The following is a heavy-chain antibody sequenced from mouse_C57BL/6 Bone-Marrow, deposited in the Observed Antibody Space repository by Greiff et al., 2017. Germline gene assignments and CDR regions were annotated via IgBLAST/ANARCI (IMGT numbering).Heavy chain of an antibody. D-gene: IGHD1-1*01. V-gene: IGHV1-78*01. CDR3: AREGDYYNYYAMDY. J-gene: IGHJ4*01. CDR2: IYPRDGST. CDR1: GYTFTDHT. Sequence: VKLMESDAELVKPGASVKISCKVSGYTFTDHTIHWMKQRPEQGLEWIGYIYPRDGSTKYNEKFKGKATLTADKSSSTAYMQLNSLTSEDSAVYFCAREGDYYNYYAMDYWGQGTSVTVSS.